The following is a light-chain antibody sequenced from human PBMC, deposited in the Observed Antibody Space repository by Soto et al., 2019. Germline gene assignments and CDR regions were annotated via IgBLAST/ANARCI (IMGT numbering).Light chain of an antibody. J-gene: IGKJ4*01. CDR2: WAS. CDR3: QQSYTTPFT. V-gene: IGKV4-1*01. Sequence: DFVMTQSPDSLAVSLGERATINCKSSLSVLTSSNNKNCLAWYQQKPGQPPKLLIYWASTRESGVPDRFSGSGSAKDFTLTISSLQGEDVAVYSCQQSYTTPFTFGGRTKVLIK. CDR1: LSVLTSSNNKNC.